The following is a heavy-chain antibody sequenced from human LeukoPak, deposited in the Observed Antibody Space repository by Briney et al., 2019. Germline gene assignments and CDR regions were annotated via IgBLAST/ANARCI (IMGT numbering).Heavy chain of an antibody. Sequence: ASVKVSCKASGYTFTGYYMHWVRQAPGQGLEWMGWINPNSGGTNYAQKFQGRVTMTRDTSISTAYMELSRLRSDDTAVYYCARGSTYYYDSSGTFDYWGQGTLVTVSS. CDR1: GYTFTGYY. V-gene: IGHV1-2*02. CDR3: ARGSTYYYDSSGTFDY. CDR2: INPNSGGT. J-gene: IGHJ4*02. D-gene: IGHD3-22*01.